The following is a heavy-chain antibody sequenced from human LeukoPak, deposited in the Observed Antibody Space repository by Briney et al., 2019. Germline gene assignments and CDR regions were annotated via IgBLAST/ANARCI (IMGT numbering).Heavy chain of an antibody. CDR1: GFTFSGCA. CDR3: AKGLFDWLSDTDY. V-gene: IGHV3-23*01. Sequence: GGSLRLSCAACGFTFSGCAMSWVRQAPGKGLEWVSAIRGSGDYSYYADSVKGRFTISRDNSKNTLYLQMNSLRAEDTAIYYCAKGLFDWLSDTDYWGQGTLVTVSS. J-gene: IGHJ4*02. D-gene: IGHD3-9*01. CDR2: IRGSGDYS.